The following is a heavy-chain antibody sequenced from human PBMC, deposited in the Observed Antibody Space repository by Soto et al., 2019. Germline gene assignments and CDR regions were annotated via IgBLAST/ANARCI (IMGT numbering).Heavy chain of an antibody. CDR3: ARVGEVVVAATAFDI. Sequence: GGSLRLSCAASGFTFSSYGMHWVRQAPGKGLEWVVVIWYDGSNKYYADSVKGRFTISRDNSKNTLYLQMNSLRAEDTAVYYCARVGEVVVAATAFDIWGQGTMVTVSS. V-gene: IGHV3-33*08. D-gene: IGHD2-15*01. J-gene: IGHJ3*02. CDR2: IWYDGSNK. CDR1: GFTFSSYG.